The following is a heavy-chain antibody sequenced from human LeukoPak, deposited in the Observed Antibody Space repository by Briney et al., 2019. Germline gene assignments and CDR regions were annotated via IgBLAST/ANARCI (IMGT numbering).Heavy chain of an antibody. CDR3: AKDISINGDGYNSYYYGMDV. J-gene: IGHJ6*02. V-gene: IGHV3-23*01. CDR1: GFTFSSYA. D-gene: IGHD5-24*01. CDR2: ISGSGGST. Sequence: GGSLRLSCAASGFTFSSYAMSWVRQAPGKGLEWVSIISGSGGSTSYADSVKGRFTISRDNSKNTLYLQMNSLRAEDTALYYCAKDISINGDGYNSYYYGMDVWGRGTTVTVS.